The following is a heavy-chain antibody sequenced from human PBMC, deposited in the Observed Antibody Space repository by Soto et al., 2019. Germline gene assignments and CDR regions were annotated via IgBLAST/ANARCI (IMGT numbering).Heavy chain of an antibody. Sequence: QVQLQESGPGLVKPSQTLSLTCTVSGGSISSGGYYWSWIRQHPGKGLEWIGYIYYSGSTYYNPARKGRSTIPVDTAKNQFSPKLSLVTAAENAVDYCAGDAPGSCLYTGYYYGMDGRGQGTTVTVSS. CDR3: AGDAPGSCLYTGYYYGMDG. J-gene: IGHJ6*02. CDR2: IYYSGST. D-gene: IGHD6-19*01. V-gene: IGHV4-31*03. CDR1: GGSISSGGYY.